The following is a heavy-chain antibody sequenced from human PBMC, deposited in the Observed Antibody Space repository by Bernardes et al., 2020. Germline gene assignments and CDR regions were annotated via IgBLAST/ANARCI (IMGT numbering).Heavy chain of an antibody. V-gene: IGHV3-23*01. CDR2: ISSSGGST. CDR1: GFTFSSYA. Sequence: GGSLRLSCGGYGFTFSSYAMNWVRQAPGKGLEWVSGISSSGGSTYYADSVKGRFTISRDNSKNTLYLQMNSLRVDDTAVYSCAKARGLWFGEFCDYWGQGILVSVSS. D-gene: IGHD3-10*01. J-gene: IGHJ4*02. CDR3: AKARGLWFGEFCDY.